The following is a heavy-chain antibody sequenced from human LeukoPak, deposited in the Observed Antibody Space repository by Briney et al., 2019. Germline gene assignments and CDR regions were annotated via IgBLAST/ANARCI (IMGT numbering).Heavy chain of an antibody. CDR3: AKDKLVVTPYYFDY. Sequence: GGSLRLSCAAAGFTFSSYAMHRVRQAPGKGLEWVTVISYDGSNKYYADSVKGRFTISRDNSKNTLYLQMNSLRAEDTAVYYCAKDKLVVTPYYFDYWGQGTLATVSS. D-gene: IGHD4-23*01. V-gene: IGHV3-30-3*01. CDR2: ISYDGSNK. J-gene: IGHJ4*02. CDR1: GFTFSSYA.